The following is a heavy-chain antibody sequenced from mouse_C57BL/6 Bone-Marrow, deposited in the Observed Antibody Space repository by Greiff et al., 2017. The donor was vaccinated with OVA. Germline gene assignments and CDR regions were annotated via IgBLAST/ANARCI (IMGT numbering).Heavy chain of an antibody. Sequence: QVQLQQSGPELVKPGASVKISCKASGYAFSSSWMNWVKQRPGKGLEWIGRIYPGDGDTNYNGKFKGKATLTADKSPSTAYMQLSSLTSEDSAVYFCASDLLWYCAGFAYWGQGTLVTVSA. J-gene: IGHJ3*01. D-gene: IGHD2-1*01. CDR1: GYAFSSSW. CDR3: ASDLLWYCAGFAY. CDR2: IYPGDGDT. V-gene: IGHV1-82*01.